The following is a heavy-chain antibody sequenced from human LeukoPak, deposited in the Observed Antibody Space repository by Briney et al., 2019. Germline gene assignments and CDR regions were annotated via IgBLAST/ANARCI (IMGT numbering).Heavy chain of an antibody. CDR1: GFTLSSYG. Sequence: GGSLRLSCAASGFTLSSYGMHWVRQAPDKGLEWVAFIRYDGSNKNYADSVKGRFTISRDNSKNTLYLQMNSLRAEDTAAYYCAKVYEYGDNDWFDSWGQGTLVTVSS. CDR2: IRYDGSNK. J-gene: IGHJ5*01. D-gene: IGHD4-17*01. CDR3: AKVYEYGDNDWFDS. V-gene: IGHV3-30*02.